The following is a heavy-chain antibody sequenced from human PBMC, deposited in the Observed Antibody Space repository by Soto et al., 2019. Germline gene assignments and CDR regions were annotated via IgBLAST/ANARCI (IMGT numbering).Heavy chain of an antibody. D-gene: IGHD2-15*01. J-gene: IGHJ4*02. CDR1: GDSISSYY. Sequence: QVQLQESGPGLVEPSETLSLTCTVSGDSISSYYWSWIRQPPGKGLEWIGYIYYSGSTNYNPSLKSRAAISVDTSKDQFSLRLTSVTAADTAVYYCARGRKYFDYWGQGTLVTVSS. V-gene: IGHV4-59*08. CDR2: IYYSGST. CDR3: ARGRKYFDY.